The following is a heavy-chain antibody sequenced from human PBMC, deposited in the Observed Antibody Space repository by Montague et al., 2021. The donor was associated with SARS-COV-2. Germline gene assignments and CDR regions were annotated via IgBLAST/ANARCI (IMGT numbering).Heavy chain of an antibody. CDR2: VDKSDNT. CDR3: TSGEGNYGWRYYFDY. J-gene: IGHJ4*02. D-gene: IGHD3-10*01. CDR1: GDSIRTNY. V-gene: IGHV4-59*01. Sequence: SETLSLTCPVSGDSIRTNYWSWIRQPPGKGLEWIGYVDKSDNTDYNPSLKSRVTISLDTSKKQFSLKLNSVTSADTAVYYCTSGEGNYGWRYYFDYWGQGTLVTVSS.